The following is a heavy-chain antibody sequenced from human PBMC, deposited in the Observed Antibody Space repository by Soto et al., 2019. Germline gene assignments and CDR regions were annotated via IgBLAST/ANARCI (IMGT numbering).Heavy chain of an antibody. J-gene: IGHJ4*02. CDR2: VSSDGSAK. CDR1: GFTFRRHA. V-gene: IGHV3-30*04. D-gene: IGHD3-10*01. CDR3: ARSRSGAVADSFDS. Sequence: LSLSCAASGFTFRRHAVHWVRQAPGKGLEWVAVVSSDGSAKYYLDSVKGRFTSSRDNSKNTAFLQLNSLSSEDTAVYYCARSRSGAVADSFDSWGQGTLVTVSS.